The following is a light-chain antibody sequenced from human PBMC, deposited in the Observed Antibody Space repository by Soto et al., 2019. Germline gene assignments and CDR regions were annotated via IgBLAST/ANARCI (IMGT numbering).Light chain of an antibody. CDR2: EVS. V-gene: IGLV2-8*01. CDR3: SSYAGSNNFV. Sequence: QSVLTQPPSASGSPGQSVTISCTGTNSDVGGYNYVSWYQQHPGKAPKLMIYEVSERPSGVPDRFSGSKSSNTASLTVSGLQAEGEADYYCSSYAGSNNFVFGTGTKVTV. J-gene: IGLJ1*01. CDR1: NSDVGGYNY.